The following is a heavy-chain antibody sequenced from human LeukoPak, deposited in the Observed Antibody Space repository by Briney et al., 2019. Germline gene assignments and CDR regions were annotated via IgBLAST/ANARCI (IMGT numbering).Heavy chain of an antibody. CDR2: IWYDGSNK. CDR1: GFTFSSYG. CDR3: ARDFFRSTSSSGGFDP. V-gene: IGHV3-33*01. J-gene: IGHJ5*02. Sequence: QTGGSLRLSCAASGFTFSSYGMHWVRQAPGKGLEWVAVIWYDGSNKYYADSVKGRFTISRDNSKNTLYLQMNSLRAEDTAVYYCARDFFRSTSSSGGFDPWGQGTLVTVSS. D-gene: IGHD2-2*01.